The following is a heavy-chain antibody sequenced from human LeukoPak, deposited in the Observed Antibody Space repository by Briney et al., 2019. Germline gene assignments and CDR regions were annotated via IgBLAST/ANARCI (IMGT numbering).Heavy chain of an antibody. J-gene: IGHJ6*02. Sequence: GGSLRLSCAASGFTFSSYGMHWVRQAPGKGLEWVAVIWYDGSNKYYADSVKGRFTISRDNSKTTLYLQMNSLRAEDTAVYYCAKRSGSWYNYYYGMDVWGQGTTVTVSS. CDR2: IWYDGSNK. CDR3: AKRSGSWYNYYYGMDV. CDR1: GFTFSSYG. D-gene: IGHD6-13*01. V-gene: IGHV3-33*06.